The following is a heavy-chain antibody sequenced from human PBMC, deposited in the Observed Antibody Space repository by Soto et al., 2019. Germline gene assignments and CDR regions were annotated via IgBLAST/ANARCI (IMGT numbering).Heavy chain of an antibody. CDR3: ARDRGRSCIGGTCPFDY. J-gene: IGHJ4*02. V-gene: IGHV1-69*13. CDR2: IIPIFGTS. D-gene: IGHD2-15*01. CDR1: EGTFNNHA. Sequence: ASVKVSCKASEGTFNNHAVSWVRQAPGQGLEWMGGIIPIFGTSRYAQKLQGRVTIAADESTGSAYVELRSLRSDDTAVYYCARDRGRSCIGGTCPFDYWGQGTLVTVSS.